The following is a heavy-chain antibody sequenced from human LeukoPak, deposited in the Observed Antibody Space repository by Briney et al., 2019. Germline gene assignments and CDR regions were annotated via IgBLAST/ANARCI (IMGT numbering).Heavy chain of an antibody. V-gene: IGHV3-7*01. D-gene: IGHD1-26*01. CDR1: GFTFTNSW. CDR2: MKQDGSTK. CDR3: ARDTDGSLDY. J-gene: IGHJ4*02. Sequence: PGGSLRLSCAASGFTFTNSWMAWVRQAPGKGLEWVANMKQDGSTKHYADSLKGRFTISRDNPKNSLYLQMNSLRADDTAVYYCARDTDGSLDYWGQGILVTVAS.